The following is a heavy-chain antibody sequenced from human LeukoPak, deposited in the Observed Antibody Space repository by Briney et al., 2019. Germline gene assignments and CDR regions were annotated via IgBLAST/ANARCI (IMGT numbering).Heavy chain of an antibody. J-gene: IGHJ6*03. Sequence: GGSLRLSCAASGFTFSSYTMSWVRQAPGKGLEWVSAISGSGGSTYYADSVKGRFTISRDNSKNTLYLQMNSLRAEDTAVYYCAKEGYSSSWEYYMDVWGKGTTVTVSS. CDR3: AKEGYSSSWEYYMDV. CDR2: ISGSGGST. D-gene: IGHD6-13*01. V-gene: IGHV3-23*01. CDR1: GFTFSSYT.